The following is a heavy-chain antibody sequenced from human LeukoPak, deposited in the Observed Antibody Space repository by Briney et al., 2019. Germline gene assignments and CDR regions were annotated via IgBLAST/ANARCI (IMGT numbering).Heavy chain of an antibody. CDR2: IYYSGST. V-gene: IGHV4-59*01. CDR3: ARSGYSSPVGRFDP. CDR1: GGSISSYY. Sequence: SETLSLTCTVSGGSISSYYWSWIRQPPGKGLEWIGYIYYSGSTNYNPSLKSRVTISVDTSKNQFSLKLSSVTAADTAVYYCARSGYSSPVGRFDPWGQGTLVTVPS. D-gene: IGHD6-13*01. J-gene: IGHJ5*02.